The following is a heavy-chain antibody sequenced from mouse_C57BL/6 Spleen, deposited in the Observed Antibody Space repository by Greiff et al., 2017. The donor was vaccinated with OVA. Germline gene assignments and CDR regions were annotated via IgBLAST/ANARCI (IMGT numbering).Heavy chain of an antibody. CDR1: GFTFSDYG. J-gene: IGHJ1*03. V-gene: IGHV5-17*01. CDR3: ARSLITTVVADWYFDV. D-gene: IGHD1-1*01. Sequence: EVHLVESGGGLVKPGGSLKLSCAASGFTFSDYGMHWVRQAPEKGLEWVAYISSGSSTIYYADTVKGRFTISRDNAKNTLFLQMTSLRSEDTAMYYCARSLITTVVADWYFDVWGTGTTVTVSS. CDR2: ISSGSSTI.